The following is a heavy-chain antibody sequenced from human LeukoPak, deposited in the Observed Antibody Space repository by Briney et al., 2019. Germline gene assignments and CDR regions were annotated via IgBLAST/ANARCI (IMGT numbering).Heavy chain of an antibody. CDR1: GFTFSSYG. CDR3: AKGITGELDY. CDR2: ISYDGSNK. Sequence: GGSLRLSCAASGFTFSSYGMHWVRQAPGKGLERVAVISYDGSNKYYADSVKGRFTISRDNSKNTLYLQMNSLRAEDTAVYYCAKGITGELDYWGQGTLVTVSS. D-gene: IGHD7-27*01. J-gene: IGHJ4*02. V-gene: IGHV3-30*18.